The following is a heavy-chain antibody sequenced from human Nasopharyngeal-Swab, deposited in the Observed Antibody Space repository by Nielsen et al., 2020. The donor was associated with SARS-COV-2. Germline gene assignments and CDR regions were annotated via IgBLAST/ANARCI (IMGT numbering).Heavy chain of an antibody. Sequence: GSLRLSCTLSGGSISRYYWSWIRQPPGKGLEWIGYIYYSGSTFYNPSLKSRVTMSVDTSKNQFSLNLSSVTAADTAVYFCARAEYELQSFGYYYYIMDVWGQGTTVTVSS. CDR1: GGSISRYY. CDR3: ARAEYELQSFGYYYYIMDV. V-gene: IGHV4-59*01. J-gene: IGHJ6*02. D-gene: IGHD3-10*01. CDR2: IYYSGST.